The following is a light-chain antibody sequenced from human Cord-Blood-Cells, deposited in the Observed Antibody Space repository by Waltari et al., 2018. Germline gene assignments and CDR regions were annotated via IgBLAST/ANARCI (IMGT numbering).Light chain of an antibody. J-gene: IGKJ1*01. V-gene: IGKV3-20*01. CDR2: GAS. CDR1: QSVSSSY. Sequence: IVITQSPGTLSLSPGERATLSCRASQSVSSSYLAWYQQKPGKAPRPLIYGASSRATGIPDRFSGSGSGTDFTLTISRLEPEDFAVYYCQQYGSSPTWTFGQGTKVESK. CDR3: QQYGSSPTWT.